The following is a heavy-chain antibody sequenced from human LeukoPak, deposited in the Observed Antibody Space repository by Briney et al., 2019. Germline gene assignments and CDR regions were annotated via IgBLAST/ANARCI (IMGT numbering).Heavy chain of an antibody. Sequence: ASVKVSCKASGYTFTGYYMHWVRQAPGQGLEWMGWINPNSGGTNYAQKFQGGVTMTRDTSISTAYMELSRLTSDDTAVYYCARVGHDCSGGSCSARYYFDYWGQGTLVTVSS. CDR1: GYTFTGYY. J-gene: IGHJ4*02. CDR3: ARVGHDCSGGSCSARYYFDY. D-gene: IGHD2-15*01. V-gene: IGHV1-2*02. CDR2: INPNSGGT.